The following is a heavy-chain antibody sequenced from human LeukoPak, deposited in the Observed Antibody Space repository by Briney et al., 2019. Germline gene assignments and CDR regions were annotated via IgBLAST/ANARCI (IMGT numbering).Heavy chain of an antibody. D-gene: IGHD6-13*01. CDR1: GFTFDDYA. V-gene: IGHV3-9*01. J-gene: IGHJ4*02. CDR2: ISWNSGSI. CDR3: ASRISSSF. Sequence: SGRSLRLSCAASGFTFDDYAMHWVRQAPGKGLEWVSGISWNSGSIGYADSVKGRFTISRDNAKNSLYLQMNSLRAEDTAVYYCASRISSSFWGQGTLVTVSS.